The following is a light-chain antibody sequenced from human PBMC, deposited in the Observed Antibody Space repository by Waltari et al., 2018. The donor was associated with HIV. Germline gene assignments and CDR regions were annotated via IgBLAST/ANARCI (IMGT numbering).Light chain of an antibody. Sequence: QSVLTQPPSVSGAPGQRVTISCTGSSSTIGAAYDVHWYQQIPGTAPKLLISGNKNRPSGVPDRCSASNSGTSASLAITGLQPEEEADYFCQSYDSTLNAAVVFGGGTKLTVL. J-gene: IGLJ2*01. CDR1: SSTIGAAYD. CDR3: QSYDSTLNAAVV. CDR2: GNK. V-gene: IGLV1-40*01.